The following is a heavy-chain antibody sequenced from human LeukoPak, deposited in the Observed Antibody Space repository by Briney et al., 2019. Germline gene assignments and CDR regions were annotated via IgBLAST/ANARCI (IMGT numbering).Heavy chain of an antibody. V-gene: IGHV3-7*03. J-gene: IGHJ4*02. CDR1: GFTFSNYW. CDR3: ARGRVAGSYFDY. CDR2: IKEDGSKK. Sequence: PGGSLRLSCAASGFTFSNYWMTWVRQAPGKGLEWVANIKEDGSKKNYVDSLKGRFTISRDNAKNSLYLQMNSLRAEDTAVYYCARGRVAGSYFDYWGQGTLVTVSS. D-gene: IGHD6-19*01.